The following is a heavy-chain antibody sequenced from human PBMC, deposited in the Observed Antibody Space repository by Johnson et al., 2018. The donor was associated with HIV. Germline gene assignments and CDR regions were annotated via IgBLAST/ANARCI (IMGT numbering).Heavy chain of an antibody. Sequence: QVQLVESGGGVVQPGRSLRLSCAASGFTFSNYAMHWVRKAPGKGLEWVAVISYDGNNKYYADSVKGRFTISRDNSKNPLYLQLNSLRADDTAVYYCARYCSGGSCYSVWQKNYAFDIWGQGTMVTVSS. CDR1: GFTFSNYA. CDR2: ISYDGNNK. CDR3: ARYCSGGSCYSVWQKNYAFDI. V-gene: IGHV3-30-3*01. J-gene: IGHJ3*02. D-gene: IGHD2-15*01.